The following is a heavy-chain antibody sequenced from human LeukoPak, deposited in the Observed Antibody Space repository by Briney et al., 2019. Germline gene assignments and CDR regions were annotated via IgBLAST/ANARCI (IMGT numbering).Heavy chain of an antibody. CDR2: IWHDGSNE. Sequence: SGGSLRLSCAPSGFTFSSYAMHWVRQAPGKGLEWVAVIWHDGSNEYYGDSVKGRFTISRDNSKNTLYLQMNSLRAEDTAVYYCARGRLCSGGHCYLNFDCWGQGTLVTVSS. CDR3: ARGRLCSGGHCYLNFDC. CDR1: GFTFSSYA. V-gene: IGHV3-33*01. J-gene: IGHJ4*02. D-gene: IGHD2-15*01.